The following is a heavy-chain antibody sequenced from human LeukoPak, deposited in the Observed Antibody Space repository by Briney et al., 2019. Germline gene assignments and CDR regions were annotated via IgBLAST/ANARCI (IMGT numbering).Heavy chain of an antibody. D-gene: IGHD6-19*01. V-gene: IGHV3-23*01. CDR3: AKSADIAVAGNDPIDAFDI. CDR1: GFTFSSYA. Sequence: GGSLRLSCAASGFTFSSYAMSWVRQAPGKGLEWVSAISGSGGSTYYADSVKGRFTISRDNSKNTLYLQMNSLRAEDTAVYYCAKSADIAVAGNDPIDAFDIWGQGTVVTVSS. CDR2: ISGSGGST. J-gene: IGHJ3*02.